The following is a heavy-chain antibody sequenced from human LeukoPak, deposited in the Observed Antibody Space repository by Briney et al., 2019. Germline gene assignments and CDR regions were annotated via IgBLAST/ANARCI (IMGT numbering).Heavy chain of an antibody. CDR2: INHSGST. Sequence: SETLSLTCAVYGGSFSGYYWSWIRQPPGKGLEWIGEINHSGSTNYNPSLKSRVTISVDTSKNQFSLKLSSVTAAGTAVYYCARGFTGYYHGRFDPWGQGTLVTVSS. J-gene: IGHJ5*02. D-gene: IGHD3-3*01. CDR1: GGSFSGYY. CDR3: ARGFTGYYHGRFDP. V-gene: IGHV4-34*01.